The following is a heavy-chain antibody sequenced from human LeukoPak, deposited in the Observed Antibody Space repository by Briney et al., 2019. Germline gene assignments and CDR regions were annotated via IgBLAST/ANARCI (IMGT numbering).Heavy chain of an antibody. V-gene: IGHV7-4-1*02. D-gene: IGHD7-27*01. Sequence: ASVKVSCKASGYTFTSYAMNWVRQAPGQGLEWRGWINTNTGNPTYAQGFTGRFVFSLDTSVSTAYLQISSRKAEDTAVYYCARVFVPMGIEGDYWGQGTLVTVSS. J-gene: IGHJ4*02. CDR3: ARVFVPMGIEGDY. CDR2: INTNTGNP. CDR1: GYTFTSYA.